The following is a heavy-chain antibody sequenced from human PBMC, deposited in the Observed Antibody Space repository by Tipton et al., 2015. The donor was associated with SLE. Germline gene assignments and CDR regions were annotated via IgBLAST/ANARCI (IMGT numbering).Heavy chain of an antibody. V-gene: IGHV3-23*01. D-gene: IGHD3-3*01. Sequence: SLRLSCAASGFTFSSFAMSWVRQAPGRGLEWVSLISGSGGHTFYADSVKGRFTISRDNSKNTLYLQMNSLRAEDTAVYYCAKEGFLEGMVGSWGQGTLVTVSS. CDR1: GFTFSSFA. CDR3: AKEGFLEGMVGS. CDR2: ISGSGGHT. J-gene: IGHJ4*02.